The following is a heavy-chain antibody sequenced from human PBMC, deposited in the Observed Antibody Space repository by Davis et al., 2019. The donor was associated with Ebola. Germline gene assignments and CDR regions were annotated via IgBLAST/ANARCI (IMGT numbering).Heavy chain of an antibody. D-gene: IGHD3-16*01. Sequence: GESLKISCAASGITFGTYVMTWVRQVPGRGLEWVASISSCGDSYYTNSVKGRFTISRDDSENTLYLQMNSLRAEDTGLYCCAIDLEGDPSFWVDWGQGTLVTVSS. CDR2: ISSCGDS. CDR3: AIDLEGDPSFWVD. CDR1: GITFGTYV. J-gene: IGHJ4*02. V-gene: IGHV3-23*01.